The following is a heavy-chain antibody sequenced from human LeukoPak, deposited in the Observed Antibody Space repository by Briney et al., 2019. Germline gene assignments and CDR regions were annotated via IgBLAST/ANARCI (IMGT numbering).Heavy chain of an antibody. D-gene: IGHD3-16*01. CDR2: IYYTGTT. V-gene: IGHV4-59*08. CDR3: ARRWVYDKRAFDA. CDR1: GGSFSNYY. Sequence: PSETLSLTCAVYGGSFSNYYWSWIRQPPGKGLEWIGYIYYTGTTDSNPSLKSRVTISLDTSKNQFSLNLSSVTAADTAVYYCARRWVYDKRAFDAWGQGTMVTVSS. J-gene: IGHJ3*01.